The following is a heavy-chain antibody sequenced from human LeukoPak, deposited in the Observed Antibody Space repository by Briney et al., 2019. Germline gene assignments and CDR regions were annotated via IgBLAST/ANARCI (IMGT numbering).Heavy chain of an antibody. J-gene: IGHJ3*02. CDR2: IKQDGSEK. CDR3: ARDSPYNWNYDASAFDI. Sequence: GGSLGLSCAASGFTFSSYWMSWVRQAPGKGLEWVANIKQDGSEKYYVDSVKGRFTISRDNAKNSLYLQMNSLRAEDTAVYYCARDSPYNWNYDASAFDIWGQGTMVTVSS. CDR1: GFTFSSYW. V-gene: IGHV3-7*01. D-gene: IGHD1-7*01.